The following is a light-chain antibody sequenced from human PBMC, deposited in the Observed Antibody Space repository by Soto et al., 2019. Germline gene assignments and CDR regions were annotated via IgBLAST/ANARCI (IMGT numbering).Light chain of an antibody. J-gene: IGLJ1*01. CDR2: GNT. CDR3: QSYDNSLSAYV. V-gene: IGLV1-40*01. Sequence: QPVVTQPPSVSGAPGQRVTISCTGSRSNIGAGYDIHWYQQLPGTAPQLLIYGNTNRPSRVPDRFSGSKSGTSASLTITGLQAEDEADYYCQSYDNSLSAYVFGTGTKVTVL. CDR1: RSNIGAGYD.